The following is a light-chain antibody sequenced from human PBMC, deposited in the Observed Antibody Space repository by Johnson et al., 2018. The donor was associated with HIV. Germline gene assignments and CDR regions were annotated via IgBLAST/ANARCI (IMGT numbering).Light chain of an antibody. V-gene: IGLV1-51*01. Sequence: QSVLTQPPSVSAAPGQPVTISCSGSSSNIGNNYVSWYQQLPGTVPKLLIYDNNKRPSGIPHRPSRPKSGTSATLGIPGLQPGDEADYYSGTWDSSLSAYVFGTGSNVTVL. CDR1: SSNIGNNY. CDR3: GTWDSSLSAYV. J-gene: IGLJ1*01. CDR2: DNN.